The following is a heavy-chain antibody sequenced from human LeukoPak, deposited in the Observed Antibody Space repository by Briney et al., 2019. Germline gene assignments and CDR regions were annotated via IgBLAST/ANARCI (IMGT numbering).Heavy chain of an antibody. CDR1: GFTFSSYG. D-gene: IGHD2-15*01. Sequence: GGSLRLSCAASGFTFSSYGMHWVRQAPGKGLEWVAFIRYDGSNKYYADSVKGRFTISRDNSKNTLYLQMNSLRAEDTAVYYCAKDKEAGAPILLYDYWGQGTLVTVSS. J-gene: IGHJ4*02. CDR3: AKDKEAGAPILLYDY. V-gene: IGHV3-30*02. CDR2: IRYDGSNK.